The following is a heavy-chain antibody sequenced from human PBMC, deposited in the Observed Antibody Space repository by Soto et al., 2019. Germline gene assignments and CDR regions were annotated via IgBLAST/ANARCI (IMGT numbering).Heavy chain of an antibody. J-gene: IGHJ5*02. CDR2: ISGSGGST. D-gene: IGHD3-10*01. V-gene: IGHV3-23*01. CDR3: AKEVDYYGFGDGFDP. CDR1: GFTFSSYA. Sequence: GESLKISCAASGFTFSSYAMSWVRQAPGKGLEWVSAISGSGGSTYYADSVKGRFTISRDNSKNTLYLQMNSLRAEDKNVYYCAKEVDYYGFGDGFDPWGQGTLVTVSS.